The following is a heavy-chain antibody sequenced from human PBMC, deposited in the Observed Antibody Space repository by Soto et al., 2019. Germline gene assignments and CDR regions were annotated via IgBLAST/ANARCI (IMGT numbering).Heavy chain of an antibody. V-gene: IGHV1-2*04. CDR3: ARASPGAAGTTAAPDSLAFDI. J-gene: IGHJ3*02. CDR1: GYTFTGYY. Sequence: ASVKVSCKASGYTFTGYYMHWVRQAPGQGLEWMGWINPNSGGTNYAQKFQGWVTMTRDTSISTAYMELSRLRSDDTAVYYCARASPGAAGTTAAPDSLAFDIWGQGTMVTVSS. CDR2: INPNSGGT. D-gene: IGHD6-13*01.